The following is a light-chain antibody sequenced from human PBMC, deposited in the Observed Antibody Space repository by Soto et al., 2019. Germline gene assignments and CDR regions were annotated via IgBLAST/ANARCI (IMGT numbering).Light chain of an antibody. CDR3: EQRSNWPLI. Sequence: ENVLKRSRATVSLCLGERATLSLWASQSVSSYLAWYQQKPGQAPRLLIYDASNRATGIPARFSGSGSWPDFTLTISSLEPEDFAVYYCEQRSNWPLISGGGTKVDIK. CDR1: QSVSSY. CDR2: DAS. V-gene: IGKV3-11*01. J-gene: IGKJ4*01.